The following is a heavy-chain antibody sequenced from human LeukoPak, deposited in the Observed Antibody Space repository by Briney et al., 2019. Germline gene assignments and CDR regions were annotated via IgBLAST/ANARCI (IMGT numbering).Heavy chain of an antibody. V-gene: IGHV1-69*01. D-gene: IGHD1-26*01. CDR3: ARVQGGDWYFDL. J-gene: IGHJ2*01. CDR1: GGTFSSYA. Sequence: AASVKVSCKASGGTFSSYAISWVRHAPGQGLEWMGGIIPIFGTANYAQKFRGRVTITADESTSTAYMELSSLRSEDTAVYYCARVQGGDWYFDLWGRGTLVTVSS. CDR2: IIPIFGTA.